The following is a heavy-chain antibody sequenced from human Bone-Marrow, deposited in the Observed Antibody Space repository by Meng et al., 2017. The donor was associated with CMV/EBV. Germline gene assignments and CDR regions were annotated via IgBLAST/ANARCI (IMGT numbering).Heavy chain of an antibody. J-gene: IGHJ5*02. CDR2: MNPNSGNT. CDR3: ARDMIARNWFDP. CDR1: GYTFTSYD. D-gene: IGHD3-22*01. Sequence: ASVKVSCKASGYTFTSYDINWVRQATGQGLEWMGWMNPNSGNTGYAQKFQGRVTMTRNTSISTAYMELSSLRSEDTAVYYCARDMIARNWFDPWGQGNLVTVSS. V-gene: IGHV1-8*01.